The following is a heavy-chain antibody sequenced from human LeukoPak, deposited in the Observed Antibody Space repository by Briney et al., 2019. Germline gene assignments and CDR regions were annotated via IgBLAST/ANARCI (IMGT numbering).Heavy chain of an antibody. D-gene: IGHD2-21*02. J-gene: IGHJ4*02. CDR3: TTDWRNVAFCAGDWLES. CDR2: ISASTGRT. CDR1: GFTFSSHA. Sequence: GGSLTLSCAASGFTFSSHAMSWVRQPPGKGLEWLSSISASTGRTYYADSERRRFTISTDKSKKTLYLQMSSPRAAETAVYYCTTDWRNVAFCAGDWLESWGQGGLVTVSS. V-gene: IGHV3-23*01.